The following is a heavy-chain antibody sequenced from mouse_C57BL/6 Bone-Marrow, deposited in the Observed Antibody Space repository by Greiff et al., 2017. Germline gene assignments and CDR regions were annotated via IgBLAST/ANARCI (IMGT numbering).Heavy chain of an antibody. V-gene: IGHV5-4*03. Sequence: DVKLVESGGGLVKPGGSLKLSCAASGFTFSSYAMSWVRQTPEKRLEWVATISDGGSYTYYPDNVKGRFTISRDNAKNNLYLQMSHLKSEDTAMYYCARGGYFDYWGQGTTLTVSS. CDR2: ISDGGSYT. CDR1: GFTFSSYA. D-gene: IGHD1-1*02. J-gene: IGHJ2*01. CDR3: ARGGYFDY.